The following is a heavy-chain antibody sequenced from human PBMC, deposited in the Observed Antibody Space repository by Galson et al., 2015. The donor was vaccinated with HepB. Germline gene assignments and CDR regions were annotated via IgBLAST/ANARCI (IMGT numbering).Heavy chain of an antibody. D-gene: IGHD1-7*01. CDR2: ISYDGSNK. CDR3: AKGPGGLELRDGFDY. V-gene: IGHV3-30*04. J-gene: IGHJ4*02. Sequence: SLRLSCAASGFTFSSYAMHWVRQAPGKGLEWVAVISYDGSNKYYADSVKGRFTISRDNSKNTLYLQMNSLGAEDTAVCYCAKGPGGLELRDGFDYWGQGTLVTVSS. CDR1: GFTFSSYA.